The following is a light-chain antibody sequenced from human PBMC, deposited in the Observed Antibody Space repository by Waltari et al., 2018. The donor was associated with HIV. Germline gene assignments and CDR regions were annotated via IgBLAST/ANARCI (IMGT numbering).Light chain of an antibody. Sequence: DIVMTQSPDSLAVSLGESATINCKSSQSVLYSPNNKNYLAWYQQRPGQPPKLLIYWASIREYGVPDRFSGSGSGTDFTLTISSLQAEDVAVYYCQQCYSTPWTFGQGTKVEIK. CDR3: QQCYSTPWT. J-gene: IGKJ1*01. V-gene: IGKV4-1*01. CDR1: QSVLYSPNNKNY. CDR2: WAS.